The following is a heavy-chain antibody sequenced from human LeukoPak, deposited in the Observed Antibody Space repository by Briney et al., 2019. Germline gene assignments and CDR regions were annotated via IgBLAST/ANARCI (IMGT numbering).Heavy chain of an antibody. D-gene: IGHD3-10*01. CDR3: ARSSYGPGSYVYYGLDV. V-gene: IGHV4-39*07. Sequence: SETLSLTCTVSGDSISSSTYYWGWVRQPPGKGLEWIGSISYSGSSYYTPSLRSRVTISIDTSKNQFSLKMSSVTAADTAVYYCARSSYGPGSYVYYGLDVWGQGTTVTVSS. CDR2: ISYSGSS. CDR1: GDSISSSTYY. J-gene: IGHJ6*02.